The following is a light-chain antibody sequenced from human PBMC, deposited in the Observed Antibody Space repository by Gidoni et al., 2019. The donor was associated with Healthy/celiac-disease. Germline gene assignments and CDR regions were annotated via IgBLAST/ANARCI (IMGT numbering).Light chain of an antibody. CDR2: DAS. CDR1: QGISSA. J-gene: IGKJ2*01. CDR3: QQFNCYPPYT. Sequence: ALQLSQSPSSLSTSVGDRVTITCRASQGISSALAWYQQKSGEAPKLLIYDASSLESGVPSRFSSSGSATKFTLTISSLQPADFATYYCQQFNCYPPYTFXQXTKLXIK. V-gene: IGKV1-13*02.